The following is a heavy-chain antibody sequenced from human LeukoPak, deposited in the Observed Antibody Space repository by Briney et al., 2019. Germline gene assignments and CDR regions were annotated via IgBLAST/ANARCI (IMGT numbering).Heavy chain of an antibody. Sequence: PSETLSLTCTVSGGSISSGSYYWSWIRQPAGTGLEWIGRIYTSGSTNYNPSLKSRVTISVDTSKNQFSLKLSSVTAADTAVYYCARGFPLGDSSGYYYYYMDVWGKGTTVTISS. CDR3: ARGFPLGDSSGYYYYYMDV. V-gene: IGHV4-61*02. D-gene: IGHD3-22*01. J-gene: IGHJ6*03. CDR2: IYTSGST. CDR1: GGSISSGSYY.